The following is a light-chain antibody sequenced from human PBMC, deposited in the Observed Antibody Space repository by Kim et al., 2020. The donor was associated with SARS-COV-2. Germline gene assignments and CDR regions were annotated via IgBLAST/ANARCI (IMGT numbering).Light chain of an antibody. CDR3: QKYNDYSKT. J-gene: IGKJ1*01. Sequence: DIRMTQSPSTLSASVGDRVTITCRASQSITNRLAWYQQKPGKAPKLLIYKASTLETGVPSRFSGSGSGTEFTLTISSLQPDDFATYYYQKYNDYSKTFGQGTKVDIK. CDR1: QSITNR. V-gene: IGKV1-5*03. CDR2: KAS.